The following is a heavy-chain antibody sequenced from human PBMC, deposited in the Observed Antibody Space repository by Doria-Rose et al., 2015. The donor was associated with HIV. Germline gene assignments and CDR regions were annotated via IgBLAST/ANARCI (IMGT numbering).Heavy chain of an antibody. J-gene: IGHJ4*02. CDR3: ACGVGATGDY. V-gene: IGHV3-11*01. CDR2: ISSSGSYI. D-gene: IGHD1-26*01. CDR1: FTFSDYY. Sequence: FTFSDYYMSWIRQPPGKGLEWVSYISSSGSYIYYADSVKGRFTISRDRAKNSLYLEMNSLRAEDTAVYYCACGVGATGDYWGQGTLVTVSS.